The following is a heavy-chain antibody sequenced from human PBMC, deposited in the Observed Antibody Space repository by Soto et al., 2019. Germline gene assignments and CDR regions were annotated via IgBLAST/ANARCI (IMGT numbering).Heavy chain of an antibody. D-gene: IGHD6-19*01. V-gene: IGHV4-59*01. J-gene: IGHJ4*02. Sequence: QVQLQESGPGLVKPSETLSLTCTVSGGSISSYYWSWIRQPPGKGLEWIGYIYYSGSTNYNPSLKCRVTISVDTSKNQFSLKLSTVTAADTAVYYCAREYSSGSVDYWGQGTLVTVS. CDR3: AREYSSGSVDY. CDR1: GGSISSYY. CDR2: IYYSGST.